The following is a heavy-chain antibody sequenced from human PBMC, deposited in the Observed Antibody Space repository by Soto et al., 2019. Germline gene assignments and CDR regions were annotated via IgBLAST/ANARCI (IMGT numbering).Heavy chain of an antibody. CDR2: IIPIFGTA. CDR1: GGTFSSYA. V-gene: IGHV1-69*13. CDR3: ASTSGSRLRLDWFDP. Sequence: GASVKVSCKASGGTFSSYAISWVRQAPGQGLEWMGGIIPIFGTANYAQKFQGRVTITADESTSTAYMEPSSLRSEDTAVYYCASTSGSRLRLDWFDPWGQGNLVTVSS. J-gene: IGHJ5*02. D-gene: IGHD3-10*01.